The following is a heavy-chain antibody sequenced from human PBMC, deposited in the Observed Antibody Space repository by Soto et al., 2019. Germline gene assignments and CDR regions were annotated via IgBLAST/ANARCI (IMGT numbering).Heavy chain of an antibody. CDR1: GFTFSSYA. J-gene: IGHJ3*02. V-gene: IGHV3-30-3*01. CDR2: ISYDGSNK. CDR3: AREEGGYSYGPPYVAFDI. Sequence: ESGGGVVQPGRSLRLSCAASGFTFSSYAMHWVRQAPGKGLEWVAVISYDGSNKYYADSVKGRFTISRDNSKNTLYLQMNSLRAEDTAVYYCAREEGGYSYGPPYVAFDIWGQGTMVTVSS. D-gene: IGHD5-18*01.